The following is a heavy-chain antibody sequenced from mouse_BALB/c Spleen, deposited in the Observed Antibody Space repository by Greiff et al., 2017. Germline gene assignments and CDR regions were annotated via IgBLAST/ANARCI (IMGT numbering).Heavy chain of an antibody. D-gene: IGHD2-14*01. CDR3: ARDRGGAMDY. V-gene: IGHV14-3*02. Sequence: EVQLVESGAELVKPGASVKLSCTASGFNIKDTYMHWVKQRPEQGLEWIGRIDPANGNTKYDPKFQGKATITADTSSNTAYLQLSSLTSEDTAVYYCARDRGGAMDYWGQGTSVTVSS. CDR1: GFNIKDTY. J-gene: IGHJ4*01. CDR2: IDPANGNT.